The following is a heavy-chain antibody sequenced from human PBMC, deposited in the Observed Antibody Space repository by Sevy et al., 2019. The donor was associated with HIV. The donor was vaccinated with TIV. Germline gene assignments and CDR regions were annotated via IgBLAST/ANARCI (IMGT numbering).Heavy chain of an antibody. CDR1: GFSFSNAW. Sequence: GGSLRLSCTASGFSFSNAWMSWVRQSPGKGLEWVGRIKGRNDGGTTDYAAPVKGRLTISRDDSTNTLFLQMNSLKTEDTALYYCTTDLSSGSYKIYWGQGTLVTVSS. D-gene: IGHD6-19*01. V-gene: IGHV3-15*01. CDR2: IKGRNDGGTT. J-gene: IGHJ4*02. CDR3: TTDLSSGSYKIY.